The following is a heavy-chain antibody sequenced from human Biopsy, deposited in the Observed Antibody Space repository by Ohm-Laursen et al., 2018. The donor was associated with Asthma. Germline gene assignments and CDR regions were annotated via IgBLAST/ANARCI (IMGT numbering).Heavy chain of an antibody. CDR1: GFTFSSYG. D-gene: IGHD5-24*01. Sequence: SLRLSCAATGFTFSSYGMNWVRQAPGKGLQWVSSISPGAGSTYYADSVRGRFTISRDNSNTVFLQMNSLRAEDTAVYYCAKDIGSREDYWGQGTLVTVSS. V-gene: IGHV3-23*01. CDR2: ISPGAGST. J-gene: IGHJ4*02. CDR3: AKDIGSREDY.